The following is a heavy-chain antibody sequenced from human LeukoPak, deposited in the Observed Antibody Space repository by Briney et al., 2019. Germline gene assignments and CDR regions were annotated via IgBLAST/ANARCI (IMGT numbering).Heavy chain of an antibody. D-gene: IGHD3-10*01. CDR2: INHSGST. Sequence: SETLSLTCAVYGGSLSGYYWSWIRQPPGKGLDWIGEINHSGSTNYNPSLKGRVTISVDTSKNQFSLKLSSVTAADTAVYYCARLYGSGTPIDYWGQGTLVTVSS. V-gene: IGHV4-34*01. CDR1: GGSLSGYY. J-gene: IGHJ4*02. CDR3: ARLYGSGTPIDY.